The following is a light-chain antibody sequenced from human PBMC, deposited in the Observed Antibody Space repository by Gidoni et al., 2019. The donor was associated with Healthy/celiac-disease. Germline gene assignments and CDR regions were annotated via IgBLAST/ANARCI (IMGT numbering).Light chain of an antibody. V-gene: IGKV4-1*01. CDR3: QQYYSTSTWT. CDR2: WAS. Sequence: DIVMTQSPDSLAVSLGERATINCKSSQSVLYSSNNKNYLAWYQQKPVQPPKLLIYWASTRESGVPDRFSGSGSGTDFTLTISSLQAEDVAVYYCQQYYSTSTWTFGQGTKVEIK. CDR1: QSVLYSSNNKNY. J-gene: IGKJ1*01.